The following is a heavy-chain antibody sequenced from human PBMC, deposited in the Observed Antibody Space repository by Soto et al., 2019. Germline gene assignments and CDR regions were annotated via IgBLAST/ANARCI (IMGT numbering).Heavy chain of an antibody. CDR3: AGEKVGTTGIDF. J-gene: IGHJ4*02. V-gene: IGHV1-8*01. D-gene: IGHD1-26*01. Sequence: ASVKVSCKASGYTFTGYDINWVLQATGQGLEWMGWMNPNSGNTGYAQNFQGRVTMTRDNSITTAYMELTSLRDDDSAVYYCAGEKVGTTGIDFWGQGTLVTVYS. CDR2: MNPNSGNT. CDR1: GYTFTGYD.